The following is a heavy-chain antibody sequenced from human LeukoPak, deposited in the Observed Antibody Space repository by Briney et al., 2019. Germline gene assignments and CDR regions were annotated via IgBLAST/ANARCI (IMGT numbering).Heavy chain of an antibody. Sequence: SQTLSLTCTVSGGSISSGGYYWSWIRQHPGKGLEWIGYIYYSGSTYYNPSLKSRVTISVDTSKNQFFLKLSSVTAADTAVYYCARHVPSTSSDAFDIWGQGTMVTVSS. CDR3: ARHVPSTSSDAFDI. CDR1: GGSISSGGYY. CDR2: IYYSGST. J-gene: IGHJ3*02. V-gene: IGHV4-31*03.